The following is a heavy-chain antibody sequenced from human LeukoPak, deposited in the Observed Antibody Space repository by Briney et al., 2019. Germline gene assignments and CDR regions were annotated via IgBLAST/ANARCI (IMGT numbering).Heavy chain of an antibody. CDR2: ISGSGDST. CDR1: AITFRSYA. V-gene: IGHV3-23*01. Sequence: GGSMRLSCAASAITFRSYAMSWVRKAPGKGLEWVSAISGSGDSTSYADSVKGRFTISRDNSKNTLYLQMNSLRAEDTAVYYCAKGDAEWGERYFDYWGQGIVVTVSS. D-gene: IGHD3-3*01. CDR3: AKGDAEWGERYFDY. J-gene: IGHJ4*02.